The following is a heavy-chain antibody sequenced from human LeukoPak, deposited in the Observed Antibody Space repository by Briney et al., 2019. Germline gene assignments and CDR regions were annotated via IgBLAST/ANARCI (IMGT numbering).Heavy chain of an antibody. V-gene: IGHV1-24*01. CDR1: GYTLTELS. CDR2: FDPEDGET. J-gene: IGHJ6*02. D-gene: IGHD2-2*01. Sequence: ASVKVSCKVSGYTLTELSMHWVRQAPGKGLEWMGGFDPEDGETIYAQKFQGRVTMTEDTSTDTAYMELSSLRSEDTAVYFCAKGPLYCSGTRCYAHPYYGMDVWGQGTTVTVSS. CDR3: AKGPLYCSGTRCYAHPYYGMDV.